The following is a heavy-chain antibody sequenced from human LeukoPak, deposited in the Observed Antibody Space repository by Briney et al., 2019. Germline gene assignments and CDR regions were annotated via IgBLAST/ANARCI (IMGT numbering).Heavy chain of an antibody. Sequence: PGGSLRLSCAASGFTFSGSAMHWVRQASGKGLEWVDRIRSKANSYGTAYAASVKGRFTISRDDSKNTAYLQMNSLKTEDTAVYYCTRHDSDYGDYDPFDYWGQGTLVTVSS. CDR1: GFTFSGSA. V-gene: IGHV3-73*01. D-gene: IGHD4-17*01. CDR3: TRHDSDYGDYDPFDY. J-gene: IGHJ4*02. CDR2: IRSKANSYGT.